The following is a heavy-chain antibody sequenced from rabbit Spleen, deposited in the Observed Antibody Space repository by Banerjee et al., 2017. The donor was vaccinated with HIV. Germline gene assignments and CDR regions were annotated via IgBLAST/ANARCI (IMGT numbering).Heavy chain of an antibody. CDR1: GFFFNSGYD. D-gene: IGHD4-1*01. V-gene: IGHV1S40*01. Sequence: QLLEESGGGMVKLGAFLTLTCTASGFFFNSGYDMCWVRQAPGKGLEWIACINAVTGKSVYVNWAKGRSTFSKTSSTTVTLQMTSLTAADSATYFCARDLAGVIGWNFSLWGQGTLVTVS. CDR2: INAVTGKS. J-gene: IGHJ4*01. CDR3: ARDLAGVIGWNFSL.